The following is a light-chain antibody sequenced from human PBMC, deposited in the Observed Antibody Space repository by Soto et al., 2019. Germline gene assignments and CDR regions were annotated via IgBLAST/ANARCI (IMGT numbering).Light chain of an antibody. CDR3: MQALQAPYT. Sequence: DMVMTQSPLSLPVTPGEPASISCRSSQSLLHSNGYNYLDWYLQKPGQSPQLLIFLGSNRASGVPDRVSGSGSGTDFTLKISRVEAEDVGVYYCMQALQAPYTFGLGTQLEIK. J-gene: IGKJ2*01. CDR1: QSLLHSNGYNY. V-gene: IGKV2-28*01. CDR2: LGS.